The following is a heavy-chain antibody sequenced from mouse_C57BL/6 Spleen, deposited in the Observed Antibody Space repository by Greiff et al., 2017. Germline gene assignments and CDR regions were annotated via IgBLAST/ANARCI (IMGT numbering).Heavy chain of an antibody. J-gene: IGHJ2*01. D-gene: IGHD1-1*01. CDR2: IDPSDSYT. CDR3: AREGGYYGSSAFGD. CDR1: GYTFTSYW. V-gene: IGHV1-50*01. Sequence: QVQLQQPGAELVKPGASVKLSCKASGYTFTSYWMQWVKQRPGQGLEWIGEIDPSDSYTNYNQKFKGKATLTVDTSSSTAYMQLSSLTSEDSAVYYCAREGGYYGSSAFGDWGQGTTLTVSS.